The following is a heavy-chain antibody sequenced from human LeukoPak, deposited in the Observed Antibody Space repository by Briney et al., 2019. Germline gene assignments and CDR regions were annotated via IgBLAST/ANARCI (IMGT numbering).Heavy chain of an antibody. Sequence: PGGSLRLSCAASGFTFSSYALNWVRQAPGQGLEWVSGISGSGGTTHYADSVKGRFTISRDNSKNTLYLQMNSLRAEDTAVYYCAKVPYHDSSGGGFDYWGQGTLVTVSS. CDR1: GFTFSSYA. J-gene: IGHJ4*02. CDR2: ISGSGGTT. V-gene: IGHV3-23*01. D-gene: IGHD3-22*01. CDR3: AKVPYHDSSGGGFDY.